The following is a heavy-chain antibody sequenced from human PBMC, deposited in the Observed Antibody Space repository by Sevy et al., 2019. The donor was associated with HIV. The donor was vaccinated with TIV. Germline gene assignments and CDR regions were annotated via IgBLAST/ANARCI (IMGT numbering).Heavy chain of an antibody. CDR2: ISSSSSTI. V-gene: IGHV3-48*01. CDR3: ARDFERGVVAAAGYHYYYGMDV. D-gene: IGHD6-13*01. CDR1: GFTFSSYS. Sequence: GGSLRLSCAASGFTFSSYSMNWVRQAPGKGLEWVSYISSSSSTIYYADSVKGRFTISRDNAKNSLYLQMNSLRAEDTAVYYCARDFERGVVAAAGYHYYYGMDVWGQGTTVTVSS. J-gene: IGHJ6*02.